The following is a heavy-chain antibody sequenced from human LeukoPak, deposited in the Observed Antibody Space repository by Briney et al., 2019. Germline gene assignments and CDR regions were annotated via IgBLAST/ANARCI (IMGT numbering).Heavy chain of an antibody. CDR1: GYTFSGHY. V-gene: IGHV1-2*02. CDR3: AKTTNMVYAIRFLSDDAFDI. D-gene: IGHD2-8*01. Sequence: ASVKVSCKASGYTFSGHYMHWVRQAPGQGLEGMGWINPDSGGTNYAQKFQGRVTMTRDTSISTAYLQWSSLKASDTAMYYCAKTTNMVYAIRFLSDDAFDIWGQGTMVTVSS. CDR2: INPDSGGT. J-gene: IGHJ3*02.